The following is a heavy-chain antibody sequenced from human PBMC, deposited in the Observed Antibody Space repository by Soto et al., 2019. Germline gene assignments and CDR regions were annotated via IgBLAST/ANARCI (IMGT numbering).Heavy chain of an antibody. CDR2: IKSKNDGGTT. V-gene: IGHV3-15*07. D-gene: IGHD3-16*01. CDR1: GFTFTNAW. J-gene: IGHJ4*02. Sequence: EVQLVEAGGDLVEPGGSLRLSCAASGFTFTNAWLNWVRQAPGKGLEWVGRIKSKNDGGTTDYAAPVKGRFTISRDDSENTVYLQMNSLKTEDTAVYYCAADLPDWGAYAFDYWGQGTLVTVSA. CDR3: AADLPDWGAYAFDY.